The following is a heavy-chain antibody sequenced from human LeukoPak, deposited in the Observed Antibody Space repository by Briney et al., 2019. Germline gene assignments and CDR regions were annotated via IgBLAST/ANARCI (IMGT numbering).Heavy chain of an antibody. J-gene: IGHJ4*02. CDR1: AFPFSSYG. V-gene: IGHV3-30*02. CDR3: ANALHNKGWSRNFDY. CDR2: IRYDGSTQ. Sequence: LGGSLRLSCAASAFPFSSYGMHWVSQAPGKGLEWVAYIRYDGSTQWYGDSVQGRFSISRDNSKNTLFLHMNTLRVADTAVYYCANALHNKGWSRNFDYWGQGTLVTVSS. D-gene: IGHD6-19*01.